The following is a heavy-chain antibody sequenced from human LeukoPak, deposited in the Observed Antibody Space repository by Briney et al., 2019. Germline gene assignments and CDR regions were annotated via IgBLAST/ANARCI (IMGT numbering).Heavy chain of an antibody. CDR1: GYSMRSGYY. Sequence: SETLSLTCTVSGYSMRSGYYWSWIRQPPGKGLEWIGYIYYSGSTNYNPSLKSRVTISVDTSKNQFSLKLSSVTAADTAVYYCARAQYCSGGSCYSGYYYYYMDVWGKGTTVTVSS. V-gene: IGHV4-61*01. CDR2: IYYSGST. CDR3: ARAQYCSGGSCYSGYYYYYMDV. D-gene: IGHD2-15*01. J-gene: IGHJ6*03.